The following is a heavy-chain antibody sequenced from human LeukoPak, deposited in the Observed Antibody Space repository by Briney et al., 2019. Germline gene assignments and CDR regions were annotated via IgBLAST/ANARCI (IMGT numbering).Heavy chain of an antibody. CDR2: ITHSGTSK. D-gene: IGHD3-10*01. J-gene: IGHJ4*02. CDR1: GFTFSDYH. V-gene: IGHV3-11*01. Sequence: PGGSLRLSCAASGFTFSDYHMTWIRQAPGKGREWVSYITHSGTSKYYANSVKGRFIISRDNAKNSLYLQMSSLRAEDTAVYYCARDLSSGSYGLDWGQGALVTVSS. CDR3: ARDLSSGSYGLD.